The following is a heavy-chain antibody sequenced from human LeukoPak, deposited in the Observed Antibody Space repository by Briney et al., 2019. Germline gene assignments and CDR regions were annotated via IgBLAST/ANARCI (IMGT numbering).Heavy chain of an antibody. CDR2: ISGSGGTT. V-gene: IGHV3-23*01. Sequence: GGSLRLSCAASGFTFSSYAMSWVRQAPGKGLEWVSTISGSGGTTYYADSVKGRFTISRDNSKNTLYLQMNSLRAEHTAVYYCAKGRGTSFAVSFLDYFDYWGQGTLVTVSS. D-gene: IGHD2-2*01. J-gene: IGHJ4*02. CDR1: GFTFSSYA. CDR3: AKGRGTSFAVSFLDYFDY.